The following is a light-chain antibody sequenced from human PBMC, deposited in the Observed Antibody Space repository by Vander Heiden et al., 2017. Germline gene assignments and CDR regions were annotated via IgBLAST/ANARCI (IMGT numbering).Light chain of an antibody. V-gene: IGKV3-11*01. CDR3: QQGGT. CDR1: ETISPY. CDR2: DAS. Sequence: EVVLTQSPGALSLSPGETAALSCRANETISPYLAWYQYKPGQAPRLLIYDASIRATGIQERLSGSASGTDFTLTMAGLGPEDFAMDYCQQGGTFGPGTRVAFK. J-gene: IGKJ3*01.